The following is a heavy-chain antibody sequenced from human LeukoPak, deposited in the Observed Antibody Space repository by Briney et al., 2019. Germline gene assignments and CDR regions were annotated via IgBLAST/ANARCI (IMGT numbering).Heavy chain of an antibody. CDR3: VRDSYATGRYYGMDV. J-gene: IGHJ6*02. D-gene: IGHD3-16*01. CDR1: GFTFRSYW. CDR2: INTDGSST. Sequence: GESLTLSCAVSGFTFRSYWEHWVRRAPGKGVVGVSRINTDGSSTSYAGSVKGRFTISRDNAKNTLYLQMNSLRVEDTAVYYCVRDSYATGRYYGMDVWGQGTTVTVSS. V-gene: IGHV3-74*01.